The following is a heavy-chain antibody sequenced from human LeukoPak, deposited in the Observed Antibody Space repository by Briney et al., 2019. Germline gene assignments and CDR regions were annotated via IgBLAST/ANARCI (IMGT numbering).Heavy chain of an antibody. D-gene: IGHD4-17*01. J-gene: IGHJ4*02. CDR3: ARDLGVTTTGGYFDY. V-gene: IGHV3-33*01. CDR2: IWYDGSTK. Sequence: PGTSLRLSCSASGFTFTSYGIHWIRQAPGKGLEWVAFIWYDGSTKYYADSVKGRFTISRDNSKNTLYLQMNSLRAEDTAVYYCARDLGVTTTGGYFDYWGQETLVTVSS. CDR1: GFTFTSYG.